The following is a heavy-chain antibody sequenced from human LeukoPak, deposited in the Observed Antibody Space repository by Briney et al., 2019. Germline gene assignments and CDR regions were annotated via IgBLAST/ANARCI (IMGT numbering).Heavy chain of an antibody. Sequence: GGSLRLSCAASGFTFSSYAMSWVRQAPGKGLEWVSAISGSGGSTYYADSVKGRFTISRDNSKNTLYLQMNSLRAEDAAVYYCARLVVAATNWFDPWGQGTLVTVSS. J-gene: IGHJ5*02. D-gene: IGHD2-15*01. CDR2: ISGSGGST. V-gene: IGHV3-23*01. CDR1: GFTFSSYA. CDR3: ARLVVAATNWFDP.